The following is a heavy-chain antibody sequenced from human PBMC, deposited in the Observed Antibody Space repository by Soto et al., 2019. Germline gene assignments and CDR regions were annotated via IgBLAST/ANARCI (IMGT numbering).Heavy chain of an antibody. Sequence: SETLSLTCTASGGSVSSGYNYWSWIRQSPGKGLEWIGYISGSGSTGYNPSLKNRLTMSVDRSKNQFTLRLTSVTAAHTAVYFCAAESGSTYGYFDYWGQGTQVTVSS. CDR1: GGSVSSGYNY. D-gene: IGHD5-18*01. V-gene: IGHV4-30-4*01. J-gene: IGHJ4*02. CDR3: AAESGSTYGYFDY. CDR2: ISGSGST.